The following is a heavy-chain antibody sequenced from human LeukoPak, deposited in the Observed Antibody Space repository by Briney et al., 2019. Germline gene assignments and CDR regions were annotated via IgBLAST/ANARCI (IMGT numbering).Heavy chain of an antibody. J-gene: IGHJ4*02. D-gene: IGHD6-13*01. CDR1: GGSISSSNW. V-gene: IGHV4-4*02. CDR2: IYHSGST. CDR3: ARDPSIAAAGTLAY. Sequence: PSETLSLTCTVSGGSISSSNWWSWVRQPPGKGLEWIGEIYHSGSTNYNPSLKSRVTISVDKSKNQFSLKLSSVTAADTAVYYCARDPSIAAAGTLAYWGQGTLVTVSS.